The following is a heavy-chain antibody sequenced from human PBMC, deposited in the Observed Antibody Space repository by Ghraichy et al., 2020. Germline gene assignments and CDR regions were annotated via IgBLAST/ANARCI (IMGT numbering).Heavy chain of an antibody. CDR3: ARDFYNPPSNWFDP. D-gene: IGHD1-1*01. CDR1: GGSISSYY. CDR2: IYYSGST. J-gene: IGHJ5*02. Sequence: SETLSLTCTVSGGSISSYYWSWIRQPPGKGLEWIGYIYYSGSTNYNPSLKSRVTISVDTSKNQFSLKLSSVTAADTAVYYCARDFYNPPSNWFDPWGQGTLVTVSS. V-gene: IGHV4-59*01.